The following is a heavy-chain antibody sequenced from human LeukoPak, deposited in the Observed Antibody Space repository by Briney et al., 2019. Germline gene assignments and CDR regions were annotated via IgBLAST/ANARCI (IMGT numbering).Heavy chain of an antibody. CDR3: AKVVCSSTSCYKARGAFDI. Sequence: GGSLRLSCAASGFTFSSYGMHWVRQAPGKGLEWVAGISYDGSNKYYADSVKGRFTISRDNSKNTLYLQMNSLRAEDTAVYYCAKVVCSSTSCYKARGAFDIWGQGTMVTVSS. CDR1: GFTFSSYG. J-gene: IGHJ3*02. CDR2: ISYDGSNK. V-gene: IGHV3-30*18. D-gene: IGHD2-2*02.